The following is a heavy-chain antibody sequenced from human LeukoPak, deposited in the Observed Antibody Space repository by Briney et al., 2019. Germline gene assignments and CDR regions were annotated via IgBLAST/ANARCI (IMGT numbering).Heavy chain of an antibody. D-gene: IGHD6-6*01. CDR1: GYSFTTYW. V-gene: IGHV5-51*01. CDR3: ARRAADRSSLGY. CDR2: VYPGDAET. Sequence: GEALKISCTGSGYSFTTYWIGWVRQMPRKGLEWMGIVYPGDAETKYSPSFQGQVTISADKSINTAYLQWSSLKASDTATYYCARRAADRSSLGYWGQGTLVTVSS. J-gene: IGHJ4*02.